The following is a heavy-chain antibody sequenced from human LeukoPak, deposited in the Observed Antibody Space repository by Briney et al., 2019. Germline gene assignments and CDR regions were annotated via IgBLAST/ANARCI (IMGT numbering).Heavy chain of an antibody. CDR2: IYYSGST. V-gene: IGHV4-61*01. CDR3: ARGLVGATGIWYYYYMDV. Sequence: SETLSLTCTVSGGSISSSSYYWSWIRQPPGKGLEWIGYIYYSGSTNYNPSLKSRVTISVDTSKNQFSLKLSSVTAADTAVYYCARGLVGATGIWYYYYMDVWGKGTTVTVSS. CDR1: GGSISSSSYY. J-gene: IGHJ6*03. D-gene: IGHD1-26*01.